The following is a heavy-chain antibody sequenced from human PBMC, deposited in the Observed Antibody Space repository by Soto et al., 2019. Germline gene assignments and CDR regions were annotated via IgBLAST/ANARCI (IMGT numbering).Heavy chain of an antibody. Sequence: SVKVSCKASGGTFSSYAISWVRQAPGQGLEWMGGIIPIFGTANYAQKFQGRVTITADESTSTAYMELSSLRSEDTAVYYCARGGIVVASSKRNWFDPWGQGTLVTVS. CDR1: GGTFSSYA. V-gene: IGHV1-69*13. CDR2: IIPIFGTA. D-gene: IGHD2-15*01. CDR3: ARGGIVVASSKRNWFDP. J-gene: IGHJ5*02.